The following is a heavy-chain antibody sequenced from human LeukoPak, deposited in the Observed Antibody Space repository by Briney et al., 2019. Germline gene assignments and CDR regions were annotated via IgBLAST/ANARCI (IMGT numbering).Heavy chain of an antibody. V-gene: IGHV3-7*01. Sequence: GGSLRLSCAASGIIMTKYWMTWVRQVPGKGLEWVATIKQDGSEKYYVDSVKGRFTISRDNAKSSLSLQMSSLRVDDTAVYYCARDASALHWGQGTLVTVSS. CDR3: ARDASALH. CDR1: GIIMTKYW. CDR2: IKQDGSEK. D-gene: IGHD3-3*01. J-gene: IGHJ4*02.